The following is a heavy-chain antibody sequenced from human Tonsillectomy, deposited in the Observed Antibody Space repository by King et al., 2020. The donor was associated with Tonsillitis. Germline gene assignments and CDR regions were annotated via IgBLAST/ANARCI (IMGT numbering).Heavy chain of an antibody. CDR2: IYYSGST. CDR1: GGSISSSY. CDR3: ARPGSPYWYFDL. V-gene: IGHV4-59*08. D-gene: IGHD5-12*01. Sequence: QLQESGPGLVKPSETLSLTCTVSGGSISSSYWSWIRQPPGKGLEWIGYIYYSGSTNYNPSLKSRVTISVDTSNNQFSLRLSSVTAADTAVYYCARPGSPYWYFDLWGRGTLVTVSS. J-gene: IGHJ2*01.